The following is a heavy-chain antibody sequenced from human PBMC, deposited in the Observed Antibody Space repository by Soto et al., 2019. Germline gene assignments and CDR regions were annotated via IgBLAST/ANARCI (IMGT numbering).Heavy chain of an antibody. J-gene: IGHJ4*02. CDR3: ARRRGYYDSSGYLLISPPDY. V-gene: IGHV1-2*02. D-gene: IGHD3-22*01. Sequence: ASVKVSCKASGYTFTGYYMHWVRQAPGQGLEWMGWINPNSGGTNYAQKFQGRVTMTRDTSISTAYMELSRLRSDDTAVYYCARRRGYYDSSGYLLISPPDYWGQGTLVTVSS. CDR1: GYTFTGYY. CDR2: INPNSGGT.